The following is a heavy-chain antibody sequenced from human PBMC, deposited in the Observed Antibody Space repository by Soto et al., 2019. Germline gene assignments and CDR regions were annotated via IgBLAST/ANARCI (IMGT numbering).Heavy chain of an antibody. D-gene: IGHD1-26*01. CDR1: GFTFSSYV. V-gene: IGHV3-64D*06. CDR2: ISSNGGST. J-gene: IGHJ4*02. Sequence: PGGSLRLSCSASGFTFSSYVMHWVRQAPGKGLEYVSAISSNGGSTHYGDSVKGRFSISRDNSKNTLYLQMSSLRVEDTAVYYCVKGGGSYYVDYWGQGTQVTVSS. CDR3: VKGGGSYYVDY.